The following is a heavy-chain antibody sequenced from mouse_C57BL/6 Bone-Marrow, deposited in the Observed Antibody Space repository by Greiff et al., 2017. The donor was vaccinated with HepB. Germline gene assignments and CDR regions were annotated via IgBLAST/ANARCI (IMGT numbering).Heavy chain of an antibody. CDR2: IHPNSGST. CDR1: GYTFTSYW. Sequence: VQLQQPGAELVKPGASVKLSCKASGYTFTSYWMHWVKQRPGQGLEWIGMIHPNSGSTNYNEKFKSKATLTVDKSSSTAYMQLSSLTSEDSAVYYCARRDYYGSSYPWFAYWGQGTLVTVSA. CDR3: ARRDYYGSSYPWFAY. D-gene: IGHD1-1*01. J-gene: IGHJ3*01. V-gene: IGHV1-64*01.